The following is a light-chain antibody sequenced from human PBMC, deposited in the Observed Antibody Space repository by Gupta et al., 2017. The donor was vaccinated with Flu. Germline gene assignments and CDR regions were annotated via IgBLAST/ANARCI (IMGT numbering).Light chain of an antibody. CDR3: QQAQSEPLT. CDR2: WAS. Sequence: AVPLGETATINSRSSQNLQSNEENFLEWFQQKPGQPPKLLIYWASTRASGVPDRFSGSGSGTDFTLTISRLQAEDVAVYYCQQAQSEPLTFGAGTKVEIK. CDR1: QNLQSNEENF. J-gene: IGKJ3*01. V-gene: IGKV4-1*01.